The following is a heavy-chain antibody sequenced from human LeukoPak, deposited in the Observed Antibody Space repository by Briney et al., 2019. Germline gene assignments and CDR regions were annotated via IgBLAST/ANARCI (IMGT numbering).Heavy chain of an antibody. J-gene: IGHJ4*02. CDR3: AKDPDIVGATTPDY. CDR2: ISGNGGST. D-gene: IGHD1-26*01. Sequence: GGSLRLSCAASGFTFSSYAMSWVRQAPGKGLEWVSAISGNGGSTYYADSVKGRFTISRDNSKNTLYLQMNSLRAEDTAVYYCAKDPDIVGATTPDYWGQGTLVTVSS. CDR1: GFTFSSYA. V-gene: IGHV3-23*01.